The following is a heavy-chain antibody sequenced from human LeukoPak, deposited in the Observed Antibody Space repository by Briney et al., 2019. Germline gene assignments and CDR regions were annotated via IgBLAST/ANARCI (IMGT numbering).Heavy chain of an antibody. CDR2: ISWKGDNI. J-gene: IGHJ4*02. Sequence: GRSLRLSCAASGFIFHDYALHWVRQAPGKGLEWVSGISWKGDNIGYADSVKGRFTISRDNAKNSLYLQMNSLRAEDTALYYCAKDPGYYYDSSGSWDYWGQGTLVTVSS. CDR1: GFIFHDYA. V-gene: IGHV3-9*01. CDR3: AKDPGYYYDSSGSWDY. D-gene: IGHD3-22*01.